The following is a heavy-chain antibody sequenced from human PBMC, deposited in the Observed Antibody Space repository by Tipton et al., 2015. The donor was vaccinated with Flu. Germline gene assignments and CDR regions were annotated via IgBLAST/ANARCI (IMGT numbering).Heavy chain of an antibody. CDR3: ARDRGFGAYSFDY. CDR2: IYPSGGGT. CDR1: GCTFTNYN. Sequence: QLVQSGAEVKKPGASVRISCTASGCTFTNYNMHWVRQAPGQGPEWMGIIYPSGGGTTYAQRFQGRVTLTRDKSTSTVYMELSSLRSEDTAVYYCARDRGFGAYSFDYWGQGTLVTVAS. J-gene: IGHJ4*02. V-gene: IGHV1-46*01. D-gene: IGHD3-10*01.